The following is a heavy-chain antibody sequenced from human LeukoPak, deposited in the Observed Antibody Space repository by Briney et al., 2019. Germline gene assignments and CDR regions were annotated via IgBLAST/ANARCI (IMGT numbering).Heavy chain of an antibody. CDR3: ARGGYCSSTSCPRNWFDP. Sequence: SVKVSCKASGGTFSSYAISWVRQAPGQGLEWMGGIIPIFGTANYAQKFQGRVTITADESTSTAYMELSSLRSEDTAVYYCARGGYCSSTSCPRNWFDPWGQGTLVTVSS. CDR2: IIPIFGTA. CDR1: GGTFSSYA. J-gene: IGHJ5*02. D-gene: IGHD2-2*01. V-gene: IGHV1-69*01.